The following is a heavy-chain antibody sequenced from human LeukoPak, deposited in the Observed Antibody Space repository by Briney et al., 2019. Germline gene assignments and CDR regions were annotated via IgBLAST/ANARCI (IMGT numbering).Heavy chain of an antibody. J-gene: IGHJ1*01. Sequence: SETLSLTCAVSGGSISRGGYSWSWIRQPPGKGLEWIGYFYYSGSTYYNPSLKSRVTISVDTSKNQFSLKLSSVTAADTAVYYCARQRYSSGWYTGREYFQHWGQGTLVTVSS. CDR3: ARQRYSSGWYTGREYFQH. CDR1: GGSISRGGYS. V-gene: IGHV4-30-4*07. D-gene: IGHD6-19*01. CDR2: FYYSGST.